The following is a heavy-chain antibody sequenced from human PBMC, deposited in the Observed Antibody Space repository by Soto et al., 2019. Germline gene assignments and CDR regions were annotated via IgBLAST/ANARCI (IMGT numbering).Heavy chain of an antibody. Sequence: EVQLVESGGGLVQPGGSLSLSCAASGFTFSSYWMSWVRQAPGKGLEWVANIKQDGSEKYYVDSVKGRFTISRDNAKNSLYLQMNSLRDEDTAVYYCARDLVEITMVRGVIQRGSIYYYGMDVWGQGTTVTVSS. J-gene: IGHJ6*02. CDR2: IKQDGSEK. D-gene: IGHD3-10*01. CDR1: GFTFSSYW. CDR3: ARDLVEITMVRGVIQRGSIYYYGMDV. V-gene: IGHV3-7*03.